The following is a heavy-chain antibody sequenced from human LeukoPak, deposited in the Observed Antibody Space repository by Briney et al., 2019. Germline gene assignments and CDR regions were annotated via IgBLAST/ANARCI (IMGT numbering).Heavy chain of an antibody. CDR3: AKNRAYCTSATCYYYYGMDV. CDR2: ISGSGGST. Sequence: PGGSLRLSCAASGFTVSTNYLSWVRQAPGKGLEWVSAISGSGGSTYYADSVKGRFTISRDNSKNTLYLQMNSLRAEDTAIYYCAKNRAYCTSATCYYYYGMDVWGQGTTVTVSS. D-gene: IGHD2-2*01. V-gene: IGHV3-23*01. J-gene: IGHJ6*02. CDR1: GFTVSTNY.